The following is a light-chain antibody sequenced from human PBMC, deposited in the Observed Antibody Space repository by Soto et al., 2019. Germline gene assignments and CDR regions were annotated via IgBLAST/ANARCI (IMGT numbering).Light chain of an antibody. J-gene: IGKJ5*01. Sequence: EIVLTQSPATLSLSPGERATLSCRASQTITTYLAWYQQKPGQPPRLLIYGASNRATGIPARFSGSGSGTDFTLTISNLEPEDFAVYYCQQYNNWPPITFGQGTRLEIK. CDR2: GAS. CDR1: QTITTY. V-gene: IGKV3-11*01. CDR3: QQYNNWPPIT.